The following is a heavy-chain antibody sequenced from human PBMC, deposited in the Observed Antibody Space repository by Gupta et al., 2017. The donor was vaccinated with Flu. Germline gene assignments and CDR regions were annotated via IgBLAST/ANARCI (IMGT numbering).Heavy chain of an antibody. CDR1: GGSFSGYY. D-gene: IGHD2-15*01. Sequence: QVQLQQWGAGLLKPSETLSLTCAVYGGSFSGYYWSWIRQPPGKGLEWIGEINHSGSTNYNPSLKSRVTISVDTSKNQFSLKLSSVTAADTAVYYCARVSSHPFSPYYYYGMDVWGQGTTVTVSS. J-gene: IGHJ6*02. CDR2: INHSGST. V-gene: IGHV4-34*01. CDR3: ARVSSHPFSPYYYYGMDV.